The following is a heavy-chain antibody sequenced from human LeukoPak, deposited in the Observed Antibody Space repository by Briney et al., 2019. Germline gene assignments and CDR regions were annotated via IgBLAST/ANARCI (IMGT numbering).Heavy chain of an antibody. CDR3: AKNSAYDRSLGYYSYYMDV. J-gene: IGHJ6*03. CDR2: ITGSGERT. CDR1: GFTSSTYA. D-gene: IGHD5-12*01. V-gene: IGHV3-23*01. Sequence: GGSLRLSCAASGFTSSTYAMTWVRQAPGKGLEWVSSITGSGERTYYADSVKGRFTISRDNSNNMVYLQMNSLRGEDTAVYYCAKNSAYDRSLGYYSYYMDVWGKGTMVTVSS.